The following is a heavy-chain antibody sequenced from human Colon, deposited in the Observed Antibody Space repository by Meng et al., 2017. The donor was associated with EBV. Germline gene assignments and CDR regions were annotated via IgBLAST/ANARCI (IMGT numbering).Heavy chain of an antibody. V-gene: IGHV4-31*03. CDR3: ARVSSGWDYFDY. Sequence: QVQLQESGPGLVKPSQTRSLPCTVSGGYVSSGGYYWTWIRQHPGKGLEWFGHIYYSGSTFYNPSLKRRVIISIDTSKNQFSLNLRSVTAADTAANYCARVSSGWDYFDYWGQGTLVTVSS. D-gene: IGHD6-19*01. CDR1: GGYVSSGGYY. CDR2: IYYSGST. J-gene: IGHJ4*02.